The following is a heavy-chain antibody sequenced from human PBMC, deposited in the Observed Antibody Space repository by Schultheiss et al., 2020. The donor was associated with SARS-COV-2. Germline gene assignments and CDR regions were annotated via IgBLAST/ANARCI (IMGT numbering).Heavy chain of an antibody. CDR1: GFTFSSYA. D-gene: IGHD1-1*01. CDR2: IWYDGSNK. Sequence: GGSLRLSCAASGFTFSSYAMHWVRQAPGKGLEWVAVIWYDGSNKYYADSVKGRFTISRDNSKNTLYLQMNSLKTEDTAVYYCTTAAGGSMERGGYYPYWGQGTLVTVSS. CDR3: TTAAGGSMERGGYYPY. J-gene: IGHJ4*02. V-gene: IGHV3-30*07.